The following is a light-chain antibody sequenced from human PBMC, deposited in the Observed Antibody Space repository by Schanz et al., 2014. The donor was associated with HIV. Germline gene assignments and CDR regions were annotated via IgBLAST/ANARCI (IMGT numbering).Light chain of an antibody. Sequence: EIVMTQSPGTLSVSPGERATLSCRASQTVSNNLAWYQQKPGQAPRLLIYGASTRVTGIPARFSGSGSGTDFTLTINRLEPEDFAVYYCQQDGSSFGPGTKVEIK. CDR3: QQDGSS. V-gene: IGKV3-15*01. CDR1: QTVSNN. J-gene: IGKJ3*01. CDR2: GAS.